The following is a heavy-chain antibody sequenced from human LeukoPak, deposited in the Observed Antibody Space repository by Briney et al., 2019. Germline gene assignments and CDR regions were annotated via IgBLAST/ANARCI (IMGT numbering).Heavy chain of an antibody. D-gene: IGHD3-9*01. CDR3: ARGTDYDILTGYGT. CDR2: ISSSSSCI. Sequence: PGGSLRLSCAASGFTFSDCYMSWIRQAPGKGLEWISYISSSSSCIYYADSVKGRFTISRGNAKNSLYLQMNSLRAEDTAVYYCARGTDYDILTGYGTWGQGTLVTVSS. CDR1: GFTFSDCY. J-gene: IGHJ5*02. V-gene: IGHV3-11*06.